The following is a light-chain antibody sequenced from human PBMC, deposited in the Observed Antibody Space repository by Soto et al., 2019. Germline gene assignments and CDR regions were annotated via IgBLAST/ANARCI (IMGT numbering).Light chain of an antibody. CDR3: QEYNSYSGT. CDR2: DAS. CDR1: QSLGIW. Sequence: DIQMTQSPSTLSASVGDRVTITCRASQSLGIWLAWHQQKPGKAPKLLIYDASTLKSGVPSRFSGSGSGTKFTLPISSLQSYDFATYYCQEYNSYSGTFGQGTKVEVK. V-gene: IGKV1-5*01. J-gene: IGKJ1*01.